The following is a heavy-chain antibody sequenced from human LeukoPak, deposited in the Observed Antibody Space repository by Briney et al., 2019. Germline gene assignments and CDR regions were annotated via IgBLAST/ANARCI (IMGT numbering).Heavy chain of an antibody. D-gene: IGHD2-21*01. CDR2: IYYSGST. CDR1: GGSISSYY. V-gene: IGHV4-59*01. Sequence: PSETLSLTCTVSGGSISSYYWSWIRQPPGKGLEWIGYIYYSGSTNYNPSLKSRVTISVDTSKNQFSLKLSSVTAADTAVYYCAREIGGALFDYWGQGTLVTVSS. CDR3: AREIGGALFDY. J-gene: IGHJ4*02.